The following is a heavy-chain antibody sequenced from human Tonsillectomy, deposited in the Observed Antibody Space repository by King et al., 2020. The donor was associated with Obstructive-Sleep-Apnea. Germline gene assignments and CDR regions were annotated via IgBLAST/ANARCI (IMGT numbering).Heavy chain of an antibody. V-gene: IGHV3-23*04. D-gene: IGHD6-13*01. CDR1: GFTFSSYA. CDR3: AKERQQLLDY. J-gene: IGHJ4*02. CDR2: ISSSGGST. Sequence: VQLVESGGTLVQPGGSLRLSCAASGFTFSSYAMSWVRQAPGKGLEWVSGISSSGGSTYYADSVKGRFTISRDNSKNMLYLQLNSLRAEDTAVYYCAKERQQLLDYWGQGTLVTVSS.